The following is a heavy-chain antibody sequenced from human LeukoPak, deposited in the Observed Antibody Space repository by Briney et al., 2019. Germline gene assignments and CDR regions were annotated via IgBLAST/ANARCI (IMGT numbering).Heavy chain of an antibody. Sequence: PGGSLRLSCEASGLSLSNYPMHWVRQAPGKGLEWVAVISFHGTDKKYADSVKGRFTISRDNSKNTLYLQMDSLRPEDTAVYYCAKDLVGDTYWGQGTLVTVSS. D-gene: IGHD1-26*01. CDR3: AKDLVGDTY. V-gene: IGHV3-30*14. CDR2: ISFHGTDK. CDR1: GLSLSNYP. J-gene: IGHJ4*02.